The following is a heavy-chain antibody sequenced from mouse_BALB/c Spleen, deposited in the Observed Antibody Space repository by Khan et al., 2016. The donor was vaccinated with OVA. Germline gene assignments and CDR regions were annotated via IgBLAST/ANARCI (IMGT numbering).Heavy chain of an antibody. CDR3: ARVGPYHDNYGAWCAF. Sequence: QVQLKQSGAELARPGASVKMSCKASGYTFTSYTMHWVKQRPGQGLEWIGYINPSNGYTNYNQKFRDKATLTADKSSSTAYMQLSSLTSEDSAVYYEARVGPYHDNYGAWCAFWGQGTLVTVSA. V-gene: IGHV1-4*01. J-gene: IGHJ3*01. CDR2: INPSNGYT. D-gene: IGHD2-10*01. CDR1: GYTFTSYT.